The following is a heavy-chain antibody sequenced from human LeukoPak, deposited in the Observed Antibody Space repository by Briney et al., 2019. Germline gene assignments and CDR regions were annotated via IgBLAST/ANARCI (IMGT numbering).Heavy chain of an antibody. J-gene: IGHJ3*02. CDR3: AASGLLHAFDI. CDR1: GGSFSGYY. V-gene: IGHV4-34*01. Sequence: SETLSLTCAVYGGSFSGYYWSWIRQPPGKGLEWIGEINHSGSTNYNPSLKSRVTISVDTSKNQFSLKLSSVTAADTAVYYCAASGLLHAFDIWGQGTMVTVSS. CDR2: INHSGST. D-gene: IGHD3-10*01.